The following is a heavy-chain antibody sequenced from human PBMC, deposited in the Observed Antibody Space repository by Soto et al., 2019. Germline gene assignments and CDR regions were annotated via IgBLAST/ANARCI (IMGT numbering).Heavy chain of an antibody. D-gene: IGHD2-15*01. Sequence: SETLSLTCTVSGDSVSHYYWSWIRQPPGKGLEWIGYIHDSDRSNYNPSLKSRVTMSIDTSKNQFFLKLSSVTAADTAVYYCARLYSSHCSGGSCFADENFQQWGQGTLVTVSS. V-gene: IGHV4-59*08. J-gene: IGHJ1*01. CDR1: GDSVSHYY. CDR2: IHDSDRS. CDR3: ARLYSSHCSGGSCFADENFQQ.